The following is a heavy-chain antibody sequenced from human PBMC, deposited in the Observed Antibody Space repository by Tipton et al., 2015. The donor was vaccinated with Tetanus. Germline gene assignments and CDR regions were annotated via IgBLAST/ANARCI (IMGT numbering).Heavy chain of an antibody. CDR1: GFTFSSYA. V-gene: IGHV3-23*01. CDR3: AKDHKLFCSSTNCSSDWDY. Sequence: SLRLSCAASGFTFSSYAMSWVRQAPGKGLEWVSAISGSGGSTYYADSVKGRFTISRDNSKNTLYLQMNSLRAEDTAVYYCAKDHKLFCSSTNCSSDWDYWGQGALVTVSS. CDR2: ISGSGGST. D-gene: IGHD2-2*01. J-gene: IGHJ4*02.